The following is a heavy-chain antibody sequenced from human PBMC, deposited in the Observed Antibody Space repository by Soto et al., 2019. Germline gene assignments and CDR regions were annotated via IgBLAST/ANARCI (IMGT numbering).Heavy chain of an antibody. Sequence: GASVKVSCKASRSTFTSYAMHWVRPAPGQRLEWMGWINAGNGNTKYSQKFQGRVTITRDTSASTAYMELSSLRSEDTAVYYRARAPYGSGSYFFGYYYGMDVWGQGTTVTVSS. V-gene: IGHV1-3*01. CDR3: ARAPYGSGSYFFGYYYGMDV. J-gene: IGHJ6*02. D-gene: IGHD3-10*01. CDR1: RSTFTSYA. CDR2: INAGNGNT.